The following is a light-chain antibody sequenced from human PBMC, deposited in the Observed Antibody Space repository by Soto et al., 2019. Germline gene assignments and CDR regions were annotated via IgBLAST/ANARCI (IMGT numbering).Light chain of an antibody. CDR3: SSYAGGHTWV. CDR2: EDR. V-gene: IGLV2-23*01. Sequence: QSALTQPASVSGSPGQSITISCTGTSSDVGTYNLVSWYQQHPGKAPKLVIYEDRKRPSGVSNRFSGSKSGNTASLTVSGLQAEDEADYYCSSYAGGHTWVFGGGTQLTVL. CDR1: SSDVGTYNL. J-gene: IGLJ3*02.